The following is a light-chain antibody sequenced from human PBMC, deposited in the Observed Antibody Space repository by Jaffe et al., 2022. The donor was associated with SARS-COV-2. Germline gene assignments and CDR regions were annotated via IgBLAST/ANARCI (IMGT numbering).Light chain of an antibody. CDR3: CSYAGSSTVV. J-gene: IGLJ2*01. V-gene: IGLV2-23*02. CDR1: SSDIGSYNV. Sequence: QSALTQPASVSGSPGQSITISCTGTSSDIGSYNVVSWYQQHPGKAPRLMIYEVSKRPSGVSYRFSGSKSGHTASLTISGLQAEDEADYYCCSYAGSSTVVFGGGTKLTVL. CDR2: EVS.